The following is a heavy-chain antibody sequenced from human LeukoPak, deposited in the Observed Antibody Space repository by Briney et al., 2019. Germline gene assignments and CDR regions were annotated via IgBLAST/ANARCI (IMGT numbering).Heavy chain of an antibody. CDR1: GYTFTSYN. J-gene: IGHJ4*02. V-gene: IGHV1-46*04. D-gene: IGHD1-1*01. CDR3: ARGAELANPQDY. Sequence: AASVKVSCKASGYTFTSYNMHWVRQAPGQGLEWMGIINPSGGSTSYAQKLQGRVTMTKDTSTRTVYMELSSLRSDDTAVYYCARGAELANPQDYWGQGTPVTVSS. CDR2: INPSGGST.